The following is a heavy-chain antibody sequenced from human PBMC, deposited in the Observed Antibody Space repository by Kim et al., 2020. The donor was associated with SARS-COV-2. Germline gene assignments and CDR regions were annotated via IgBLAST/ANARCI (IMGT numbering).Heavy chain of an antibody. J-gene: IGHJ4*02. Sequence: ASVKVSCKASGYTFTSYYMHWVRQAPGQGLEWMGIINPSGGSTSYAQKFQGRVTMTRDTSTSTVYMELSSLRSEDTAVYYFARGVGHCSSTSCSDYWGQGPLVTVSS. D-gene: IGHD2-2*01. V-gene: IGHV1-46*01. CDR1: GYTFTSYY. CDR3: ARGVGHCSSTSCSDY. CDR2: INPSGGST.